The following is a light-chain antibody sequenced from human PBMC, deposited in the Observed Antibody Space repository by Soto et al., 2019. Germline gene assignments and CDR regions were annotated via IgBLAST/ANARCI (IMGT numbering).Light chain of an antibody. J-gene: IGLJ3*02. CDR3: CSYAGSANYWV. V-gene: IGLV2-11*01. Sequence: QSALTQPRSVSGSPGQSVTISCTGTGSDVGRYDYVSWYQQYPGKAPKIIIYDVTKWPSGVPDRFSGSKSGNTASLTMSGLQAEDEGDYYCCSYAGSANYWVFGGGTKLTVL. CDR1: GSDVGRYDY. CDR2: DVT.